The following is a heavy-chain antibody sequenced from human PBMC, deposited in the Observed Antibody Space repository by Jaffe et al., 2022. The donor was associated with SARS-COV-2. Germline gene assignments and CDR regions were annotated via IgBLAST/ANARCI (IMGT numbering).Heavy chain of an antibody. J-gene: IGHJ6*03. V-gene: IGHV3-74*01. CDR1: GFTFSDYW. CDR3: ARSPVNNYNMDV. Sequence: EVQLVESGGGLVQPGGSLRLSCAASGFTFSDYWMYWVRQAPGRGLVWVARINSGGSSTNYADSVKGRFTISRDNARNTLYVQMNSLRAEDTAVYYCARSPVNNYNMDVWGKGTTVTVSS. CDR2: INSGGSST.